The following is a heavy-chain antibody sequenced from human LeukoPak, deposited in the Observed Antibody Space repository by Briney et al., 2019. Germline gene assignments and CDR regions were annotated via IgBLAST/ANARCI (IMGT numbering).Heavy chain of an antibody. CDR2: INPSGGST. J-gene: IGHJ6*03. CDR1: GYTFTSYY. V-gene: IGHV1-46*03. D-gene: IGHD3-3*01. Sequence: ASVKVSCKASGYTFTSYYMHWVRQAPGQGLEWMGIINPSGGSTSYAQKFQGRVTMTEDTSTDTAYMELSSLRSEDTAVYYCVSFGPRTWSGYSSYMDVWGKGTTVTVSS. CDR3: VSFGPRTWSGYSSYMDV.